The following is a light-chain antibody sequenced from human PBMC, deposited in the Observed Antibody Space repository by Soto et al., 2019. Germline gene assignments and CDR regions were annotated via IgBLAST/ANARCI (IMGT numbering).Light chain of an antibody. CDR1: QNVDTNY. CDR2: GAS. V-gene: IGKV3-20*01. J-gene: IGKJ1*01. CDR3: KEYGSLLWT. Sequence: ETVLAQSTGAVSLSGEERTSRSSTASQNVDTNYLAWYQQKPGQAPRIIIFGASGRATGIPDRFSGSGSGTDFTLTISRLEPEDFVMYYCKEYGSLLWTLGQGTKVDIK.